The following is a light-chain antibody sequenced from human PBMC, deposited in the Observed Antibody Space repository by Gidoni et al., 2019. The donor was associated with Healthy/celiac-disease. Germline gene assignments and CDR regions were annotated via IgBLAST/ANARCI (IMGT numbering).Light chain of an antibody. V-gene: IGKV1-8*01. CDR3: QQYYSYPWT. CDR1: QGISSY. J-gene: IGKJ1*01. CDR2: DAS. Sequence: AIRITQSPSSLSASTGDRVTITCRASQGISSYLAWYQQKPGKAPKRLIYDASTLQSGVPSRFSGSGSGTDFTLTISCLQSEDFATYYCQQYYSYPWTFGQGTKVEIK.